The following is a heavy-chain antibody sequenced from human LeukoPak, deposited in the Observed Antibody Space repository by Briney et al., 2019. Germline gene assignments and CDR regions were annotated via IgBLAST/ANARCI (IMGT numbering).Heavy chain of an antibody. CDR1: GYTFTTYY. CDR3: ARDGHNWNFDY. V-gene: IGHV1-46*01. J-gene: IGHJ4*02. D-gene: IGHD1-20*01. CDR2: INPSGGTT. Sequence: GASVKVSCKASGYTFTTYYMHWVRQAPGQGLEWMGSINPSGGTTTYAQKLQGRLTMTRDMSTSTVYMELSSLRSEDTAVYYCARDGHNWNFDYWGQGTLVTVSS.